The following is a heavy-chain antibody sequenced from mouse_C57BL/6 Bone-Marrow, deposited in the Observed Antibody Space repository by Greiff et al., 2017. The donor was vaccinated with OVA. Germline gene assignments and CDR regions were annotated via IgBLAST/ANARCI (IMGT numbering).Heavy chain of an antibody. Sequence: EVMLVESGGGLVKPGGSLKLSCAASGFTFSSYAMSWVRQTPEKRLEWVATISDGGSYTYYPDNVKGRFTISRDNAKNNLYLQMSHLKSEDTAMYYCARDLVGGRDYYAMDYWGQGTSVTVSS. J-gene: IGHJ4*01. D-gene: IGHD1-1*02. V-gene: IGHV5-4*01. CDR3: ARDLVGGRDYYAMDY. CDR2: ISDGGSYT. CDR1: GFTFSSYA.